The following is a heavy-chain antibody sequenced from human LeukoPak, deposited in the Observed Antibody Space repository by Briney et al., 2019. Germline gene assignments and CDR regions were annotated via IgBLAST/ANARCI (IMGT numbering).Heavy chain of an antibody. CDR1: GGSINSYY. V-gene: IGHV4-59*01. CDR2: IYYSGST. Sequence: SETLSLTCTVSGGSINSYYWTWIRQPPRKGLEWIGYIYYSGSTNHNPSLKSRVTISVDTSKNQFSLKLSSVTAADTAVYYCARGVTDVHFDSWGQGTLVTVSS. CDR3: ARGVTDVHFDS. J-gene: IGHJ4*02.